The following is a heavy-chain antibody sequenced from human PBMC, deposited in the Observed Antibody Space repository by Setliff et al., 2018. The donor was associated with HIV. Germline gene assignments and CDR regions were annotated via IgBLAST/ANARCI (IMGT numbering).Heavy chain of an antibody. CDR1: GDSISSSSYY. V-gene: IGHV4-39*01. CDR2: IYHSGST. J-gene: IGHJ4*02. CDR3: ASLPPLYDSSGYYFDY. Sequence: SETLSLTCSVSGDSISSSSYYWGWIRQPPGKGLEWIGSIYHSGSTYYNPSLNSRVTISVDASKNQFSLKLSSVTAADTAVYYCASLPPLYDSSGYYFDYWAREPWSRLL. D-gene: IGHD3-22*01.